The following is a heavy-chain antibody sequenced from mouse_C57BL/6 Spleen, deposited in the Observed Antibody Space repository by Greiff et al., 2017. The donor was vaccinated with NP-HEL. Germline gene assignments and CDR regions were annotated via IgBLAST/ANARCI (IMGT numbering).Heavy chain of an antibody. CDR1: GYSITSGYY. CDR2: ISYDGSN. D-gene: IGHD2-4*01. V-gene: IGHV3-6*01. CDR3: ARGLRRDYYAMDY. J-gene: IGHJ4*01. Sequence: EVQRVESGPGLVKPSPSLSLTCSVTGYSITSGYYWNWIRQFPGNILEWMGYISYDGSNNYNPSLKNRISITRDTSKNQFFLKLNSVTTEDTATYYCARGLRRDYYAMDYWGKGTSVTVSS.